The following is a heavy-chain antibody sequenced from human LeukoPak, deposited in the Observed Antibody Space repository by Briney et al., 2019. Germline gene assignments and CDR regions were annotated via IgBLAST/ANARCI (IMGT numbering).Heavy chain of an antibody. Sequence: SETLSLTCNVSGVSITSGIEFWAWLRQPAGKGLEWVGRIYTSGSTNYNPSLKSRVTILLDTSKNQFSLKLSSVTAADTAVYYCARGQGTHGVDYWGQGTLVTVSS. CDR1: GVSITSGIEF. D-gene: IGHD3-10*01. J-gene: IGHJ4*02. CDR3: ARGQGTHGVDY. V-gene: IGHV4-61*02. CDR2: IYTSGST.